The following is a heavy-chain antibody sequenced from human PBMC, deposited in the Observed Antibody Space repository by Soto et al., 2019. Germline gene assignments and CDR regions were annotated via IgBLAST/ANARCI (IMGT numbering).Heavy chain of an antibody. CDR3: ARHSYDFSAYSYYYYYGMDV. CDR1: GDSVSSGSHY. V-gene: IGHV4-61*01. Sequence: SETLSLTCTVSGDSVSSGSHYWSWIRQPPGKGLEWIGYIYSSGSTNYNPSLKSRVTISVDTSKNQFSLKLNSVTAADTAVYYCARHSYDFSAYSYYYYYGMDVWGQGTTVTVSS. J-gene: IGHJ6*02. CDR2: IYSSGST. D-gene: IGHD3-22*01.